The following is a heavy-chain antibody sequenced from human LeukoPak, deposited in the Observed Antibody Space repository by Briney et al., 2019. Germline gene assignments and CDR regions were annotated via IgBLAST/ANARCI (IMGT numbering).Heavy chain of an antibody. CDR3: VRASPIVGTNPGVYDV. CDR2: INHSGST. D-gene: IGHD1-26*01. CDR1: GGSFSDYY. V-gene: IGHV4-34*01. Sequence: ASETLSLTCAVYGGSFSDYYWTWIRQPPGKGLEWIGEINHSGSTNYNPSLKSRVTISVDTSKKQFFLRLSSVTAADTAVYYCVRASPIVGTNPGVYDVWGQGTMVTVSS. J-gene: IGHJ3*01.